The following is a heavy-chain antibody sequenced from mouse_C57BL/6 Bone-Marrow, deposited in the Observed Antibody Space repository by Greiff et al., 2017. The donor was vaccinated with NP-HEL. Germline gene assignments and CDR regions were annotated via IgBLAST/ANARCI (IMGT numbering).Heavy chain of an antibody. D-gene: IGHD2-5*01. CDR2: IYPGDGDT. CDR1: GYAFSSSW. CDR3: ATTYYSNY. J-gene: IGHJ2*01. V-gene: IGHV1-82*01. Sequence: QVQLKQSGPELVKPGASVKISCKASGYAFSSSWMNWVKQRPGKGLEWIGRIYPGDGDTNSNGKFKGKATLTADKSSSTAYMQLSSLTSEDSAVYFCATTYYSNYWGQGTTLTVSS.